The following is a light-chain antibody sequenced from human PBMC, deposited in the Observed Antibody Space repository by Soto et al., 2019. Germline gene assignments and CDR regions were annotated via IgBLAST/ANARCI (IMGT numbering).Light chain of an antibody. CDR3: AAWDDTVRSYV. Sequence: QAVVTQPPSVSGTPGQRVTISCSGSISNIGNNYVHWFQQLPGTAPKVLSNRNNQRPSGVPDRFSGSKSGTSASLAISGLRSEDEAEYYCAAWDDTVRSYVFGTGTKLNVL. V-gene: IGLV1-47*01. J-gene: IGLJ1*01. CDR2: RNN. CDR1: ISNIGNNY.